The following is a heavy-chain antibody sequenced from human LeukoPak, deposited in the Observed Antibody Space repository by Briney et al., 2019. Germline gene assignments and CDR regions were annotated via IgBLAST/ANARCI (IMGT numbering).Heavy chain of an antibody. CDR3: AREQYYYYYMDV. V-gene: IGHV3-30*14. CDR2: ISYDGSNK. J-gene: IGHJ6*03. CDR1: GFTFSSYA. Sequence: GGSLRLSCAASGFTFSSYAMHWVRQAPGKGLEWVAVISYDGSNKYYADSVKGRFTISRDNSKNTLYLQMNSLRAEDTAVYYCAREQYYYYYMDVWGKGTTVTVPS.